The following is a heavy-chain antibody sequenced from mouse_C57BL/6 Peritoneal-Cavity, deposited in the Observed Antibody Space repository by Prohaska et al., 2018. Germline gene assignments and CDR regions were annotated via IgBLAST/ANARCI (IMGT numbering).Heavy chain of an antibody. Sequence: QVQLKQSGAELVRPGASVKLSCKASGYTFTDYYINWVKQRPGQGLEWIARIYPGSGNTYYNEKFKGKATLTAEKSSSTAYMQLSSLTSEDSAVYFCARGAYYYGSRGDFDYGGQGTTLTVSS. V-gene: IGHV1-76*01. D-gene: IGHD1-1*01. CDR3: ARGAYYYGSRGDFDY. CDR2: IYPGSGNT. J-gene: IGHJ2*01. CDR1: GYTFTDYY.